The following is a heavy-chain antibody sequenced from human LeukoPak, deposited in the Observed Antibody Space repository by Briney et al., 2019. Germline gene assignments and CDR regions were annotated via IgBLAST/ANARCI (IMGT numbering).Heavy chain of an antibody. CDR3: ARERDIVVVPAAILRY. J-gene: IGHJ4*02. Sequence: GGSLRLSCAASGFTFSKDDFHWVRQAPGKGLEWVAAIGVTGDTYYADSVKGRITISRDNSKNTLYLQMNSLRAEDTAVYYCARERDIVVVPAAILRYWGQGTLVTVSS. CDR2: IGVTGDT. V-gene: IGHV3-13*01. CDR1: GFTFSKDD. D-gene: IGHD2-2*01.